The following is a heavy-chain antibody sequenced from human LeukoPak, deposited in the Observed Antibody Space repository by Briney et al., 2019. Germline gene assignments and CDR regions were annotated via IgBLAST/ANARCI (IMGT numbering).Heavy chain of an antibody. Sequence: SVKVSCKASGGTFSSYAISWVRQAPGQGLEWMGGIIPIFGTANYAQKFQGRVTMTRDTSISTAYMELSRLRSDDTAVYYCASWAAELGILDYWGQGTLVTVSS. J-gene: IGHJ4*02. CDR3: ASWAAELGILDY. CDR2: IIPIFGTA. V-gene: IGHV1-69*05. D-gene: IGHD7-27*01. CDR1: GGTFSSYA.